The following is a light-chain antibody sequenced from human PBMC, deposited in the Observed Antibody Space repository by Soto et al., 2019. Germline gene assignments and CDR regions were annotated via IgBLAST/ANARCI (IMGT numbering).Light chain of an antibody. CDR3: GAWDDRLTVYV. V-gene: IGLV1-51*01. CDR1: SSNVGPNS. CDR2: DNN. J-gene: IGLJ7*01. Sequence: QSVLTQPPSVSAAPGQEVTISCSGSSSNVGPNSLSWYQQLPGTAPKLLIYDNNKRPSGIPARFSGSKSGTSGNLGITGLQTGDEADYYCGAWDDRLTVYVFGSGTQLTVL.